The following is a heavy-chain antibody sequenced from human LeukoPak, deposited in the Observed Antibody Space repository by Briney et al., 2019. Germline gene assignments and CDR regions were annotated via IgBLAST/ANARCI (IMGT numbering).Heavy chain of an antibody. D-gene: IGHD6-19*01. CDR3: ARDSKQWLGLFDY. J-gene: IGHJ4*02. V-gene: IGHV3-30*04. CDR2: ISYDGSNK. Sequence: PGGSLRLSCAASGFTFSSYAMHWVRQAPGKGLEWVAVISYDGSNKYYADSVKGRFTISRDNSKNTLYLQMNSLRAEDTAVYYCARDSKQWLGLFDYWGQGTLVTVSS. CDR1: GFTFSSYA.